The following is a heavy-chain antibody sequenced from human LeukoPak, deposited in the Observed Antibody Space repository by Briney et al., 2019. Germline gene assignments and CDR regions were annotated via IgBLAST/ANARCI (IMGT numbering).Heavy chain of an antibody. CDR3: ARDMEFWSGSDY. Sequence: GGSLRLSCAASGFPFRDFGLTWVRQAPGKEPEWVANINQDGSEIVYVDSVKGRFTISRDNAKNSLYLQMNSLRAEDTAVYYCARDMEFWSGSDYWGQGTLVTVSS. CDR1: GFPFRDFG. D-gene: IGHD3-3*01. J-gene: IGHJ4*02. V-gene: IGHV3-7*01. CDR2: INQDGSEI.